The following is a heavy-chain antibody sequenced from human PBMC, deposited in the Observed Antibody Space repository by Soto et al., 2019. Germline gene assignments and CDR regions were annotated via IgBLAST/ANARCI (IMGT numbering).Heavy chain of an antibody. V-gene: IGHV3-23*01. J-gene: IGHJ4*02. CDR3: ATQDFRGATGTT. D-gene: IGHD1-1*01. CDR2: ISGGGDLT. CDR1: GFTFSSYA. Sequence: GGSLRLSCAASGFTFSSYAMGWVRQTPGKGLEWVSVISGGGDLTFYANSVKGRFTISRDNSKNTLYLQISGLRAEDTAVYFCATQDFRGATGTTWGQGTLVTVSS.